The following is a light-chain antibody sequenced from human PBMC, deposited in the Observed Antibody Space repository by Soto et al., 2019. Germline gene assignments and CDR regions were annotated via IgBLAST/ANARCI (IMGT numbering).Light chain of an antibody. CDR2: DAS. CDR1: QSISSY. CDR3: QQYNTYSA. V-gene: IGKV1-5*01. Sequence: DIQRTQSPWSVSASVGDSVTITRRASQSISSYLNWYQQKRGKAPELLIYDASSLKSGVPSRFSGSGSGTEFTLTISSLQPDDFATYYCQQYNTYSAFGQGTKVDIK. J-gene: IGKJ1*01.